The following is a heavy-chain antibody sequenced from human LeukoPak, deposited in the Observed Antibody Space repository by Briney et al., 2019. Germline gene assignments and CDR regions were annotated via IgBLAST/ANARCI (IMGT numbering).Heavy chain of an antibody. CDR1: DDAIRTNTYY. D-gene: IGHD3-22*01. CDR2: IYYSGST. CDR3: ARLSPFGYYDSSGYPFDY. V-gene: IGHV4-39*01. J-gene: IGHJ4*02. Sequence: SETLSLTCTVSDDAIRTNTYYWGWIRQPPGKGLEWIGSIYYSGSTYYNVYRKSRFTISLDTSKKQFSLKLRSVTAADTAVYYCARLSPFGYYDSSGYPFDYWGQGTLVIVST.